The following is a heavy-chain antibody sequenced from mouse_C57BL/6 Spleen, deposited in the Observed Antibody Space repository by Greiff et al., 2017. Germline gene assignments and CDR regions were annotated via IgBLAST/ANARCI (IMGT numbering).Heavy chain of an antibody. J-gene: IGHJ1*03. CDR2: IYPRSGNT. D-gene: IGHD2-2*01. CDR3: ASGGYDGDWYVEV. Sequence: VQLVESGAELARPGASVKLSCKASGYTFTSYGISWVKQRTGQGLEWIGEIYPRSGNTYYNEKFKGKATLTADKSSSTADMELRSLTSEDSAVYFCASGGYDGDWYVEVWGTGTTVTVSS. CDR1: GYTFTSYG. V-gene: IGHV1-81*01.